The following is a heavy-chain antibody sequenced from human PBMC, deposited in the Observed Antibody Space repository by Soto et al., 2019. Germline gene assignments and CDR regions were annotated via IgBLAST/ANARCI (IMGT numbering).Heavy chain of an antibody. J-gene: IGHJ3*02. Sequence: ASVKVSCKVSGYTLTELSMHWVRQAPGKGLEWMGGFDPEDGETIYAQKFQGRVTMTEDTSTDTAYMELSSLRSEDTAVYYCARDDDYGSAFDIWGQGTMVTVSS. CDR1: GYTLTELS. CDR3: ARDDDYGSAFDI. D-gene: IGHD4-17*01. V-gene: IGHV1-24*01. CDR2: FDPEDGET.